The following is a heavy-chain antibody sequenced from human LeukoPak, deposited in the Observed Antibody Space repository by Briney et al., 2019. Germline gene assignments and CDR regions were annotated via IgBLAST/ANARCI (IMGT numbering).Heavy chain of an antibody. CDR2: ISAYNGNT. V-gene: IGHV1-18*01. CDR3: WCSRDAFDI. Sequence: ASVKVSCKASGHTFTSYGLSWVRQAPGQGLEWMGWISAYNGNTNYAQKLPGRVTLTTDTSTSTAYMELRSLRSDDTAVYYCWCSRDAFDIWGQGTKVTVSS. D-gene: IGHD2-8*01. J-gene: IGHJ3*02. CDR1: GHTFTSYG.